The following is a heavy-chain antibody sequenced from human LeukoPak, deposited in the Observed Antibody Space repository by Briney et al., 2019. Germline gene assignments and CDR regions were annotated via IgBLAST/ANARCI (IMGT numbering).Heavy chain of an antibody. CDR3: AKSGRFLEWLLTYYFDY. CDR2: ISGSGGST. V-gene: IGHV3-23*01. J-gene: IGHJ4*02. D-gene: IGHD3-3*01. CDR1: GFTFSSYA. Sequence: GGSLRLSCAASGFTFSSYAMSWVRQAPGKGLEWVSAISGSGGSTYYADSVKGRFTISRDNSKNTLYLQMNSLRAEDTAVYYCAKSGRFLEWLLTYYFDYWGQGTLVTVSS.